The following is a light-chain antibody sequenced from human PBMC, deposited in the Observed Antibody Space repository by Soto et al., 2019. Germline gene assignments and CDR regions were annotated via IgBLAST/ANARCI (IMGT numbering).Light chain of an antibody. J-gene: IGLJ1*01. Sequence: SVLTHPPSMSGAPGKRVTISCTGSRSNIGADYGVHWYKQLPGTAPKLLIYGDSNRPSGVPDRFTGSKSGTSASLAITGLQAEDEAVYYCQSYDSSRFYVFGSGTKVTVL. CDR3: QSYDSSRFYV. V-gene: IGLV1-40*01. CDR2: GDS. CDR1: RSNIGADYG.